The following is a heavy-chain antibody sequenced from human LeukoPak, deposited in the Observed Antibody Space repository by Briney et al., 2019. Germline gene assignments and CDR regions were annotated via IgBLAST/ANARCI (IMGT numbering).Heavy chain of an antibody. CDR1: GFTFSSYT. V-gene: IGHV3-21*01. Sequence: PGGSLRLSCAASGFTFSSYTINWVRQPPGKGLEWVASINSGSNYIFYADSVKGRFTISGDNGKNSLSLQMNSLRAEDTAVYYCARDRGGRVVVTATYFDSWGQGTLVTVSS. D-gene: IGHD2-21*02. J-gene: IGHJ4*02. CDR2: INSGSNYI. CDR3: ARDRGGRVVVTATYFDS.